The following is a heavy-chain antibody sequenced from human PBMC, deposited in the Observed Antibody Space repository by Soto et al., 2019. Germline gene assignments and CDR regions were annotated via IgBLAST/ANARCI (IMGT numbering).Heavy chain of an antibody. J-gene: IGHJ4*02. CDR1: GGTFSSYA. D-gene: IGHD2-2*01. CDR3: ARNAPVIFPSYFDY. CDR2: IIPIFGTA. Sequence: ASVKVSCKASGGTFSSYAISWVRQAPGQGLEWMGGIIPIFGTANYAQKFQGRVTITADESTSTAYMELSSLRSEDTAVYYCARNAPVIFPSYFDYWGQGTLVTVS. V-gene: IGHV1-69*13.